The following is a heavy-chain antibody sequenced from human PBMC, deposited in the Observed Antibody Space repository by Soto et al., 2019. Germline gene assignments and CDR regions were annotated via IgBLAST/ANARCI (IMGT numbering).Heavy chain of an antibody. Sequence: QMQLQESGPGLVRPSGTLSLTCAVSGVSISSSKWWSGVRQPAGKGLEWIGDVHHGGNTNYSPSLESRVCISIAKSKNFFSLKMWRVTAADTAVYFCARHRLNFDSGGDYLHGMDVWGQGTTVTVSS. V-gene: IGHV4-4*02. CDR2: VHHGGNT. D-gene: IGHD1-26*01. CDR1: GVSISSSKW. CDR3: ARHRLNFDSGGDYLHGMDV. J-gene: IGHJ6*02.